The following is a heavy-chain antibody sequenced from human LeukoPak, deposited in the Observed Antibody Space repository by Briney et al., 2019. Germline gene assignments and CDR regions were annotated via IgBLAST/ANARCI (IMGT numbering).Heavy chain of an antibody. CDR1: GFTFTAYW. V-gene: IGHV3-7*01. D-gene: IGHD3-3*01. CDR3: ARDRRFLEWLFLDY. CDR2: IKQDGSEK. J-gene: IGHJ4*02. Sequence: GGSLRLSCAASGFTFTAYWMTWVRQAPGKGLEWVANIKQDGSEKFYVDSVKGRFTISRENAKNSVYLQMSSLRAEDTAVYYCARDRRFLEWLFLDYWGQGTLVTVSS.